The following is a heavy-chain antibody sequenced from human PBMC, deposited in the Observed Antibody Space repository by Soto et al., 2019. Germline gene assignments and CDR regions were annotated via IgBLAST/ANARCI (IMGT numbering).Heavy chain of an antibody. J-gene: IGHJ4*02. V-gene: IGHV4-34*01. CDR1: GGSFSGYY. CDR3: ARGGYYDSSGYYYFDY. Sequence: NPSETLSLTCAVYGGSFSGYYWSWIRQPPGKGLEWIGEINHSGSTNYNPSLKSRVTISVDTSKNQFSLKLSSVTAADTAVYYCARGGYYDSSGYYYFDYWGQGTLVTVSS. CDR2: INHSGST. D-gene: IGHD3-22*01.